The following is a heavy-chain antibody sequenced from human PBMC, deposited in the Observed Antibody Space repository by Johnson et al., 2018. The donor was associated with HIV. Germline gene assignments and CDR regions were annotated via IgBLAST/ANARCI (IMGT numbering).Heavy chain of an antibody. D-gene: IGHD5-12*01. V-gene: IGHV3-30-3*02. J-gene: IGHJ3*02. CDR2: ISYDGSNK. CDR3: AKCRGLGARGAFDN. CDR1: GFTFSSYA. Sequence: QVQLVESGGGVVQPGRSLRLSCSASGFTFSSYAMHWVRQAPGKGLEWVAVISYDGSNKYYADSVKGRFTISRDNSKNTLYLQMSSLRAEDTAVYYCAKCRGLGARGAFDNWGQGTMVTVSS.